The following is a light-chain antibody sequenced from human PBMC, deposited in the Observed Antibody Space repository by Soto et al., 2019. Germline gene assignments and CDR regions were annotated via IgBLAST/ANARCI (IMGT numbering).Light chain of an antibody. J-gene: IGLJ3*02. CDR2: GNR. CDR3: AAWDDNLNGRV. Sequence: QSVLTQPPSVSGAPGQRVTLSCTGNSSNLGAGYDVHWYQQLPGAAPKLVIFGNRNRPSGVPERFSGSKSGTSASLAISGLQSEDEADYYCAAWDDNLNGRVFGGGTKLTVL. CDR1: SSNLGAGYD. V-gene: IGLV1-40*01.